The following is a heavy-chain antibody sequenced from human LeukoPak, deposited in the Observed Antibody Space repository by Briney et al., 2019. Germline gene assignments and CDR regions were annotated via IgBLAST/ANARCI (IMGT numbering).Heavy chain of an antibody. CDR2: ISWNSGSI. V-gene: IGHV3-9*03. CDR1: GFTFDDYA. CDR3: AKGLGSSSWFSFDY. D-gene: IGHD6-13*01. J-gene: IGHJ4*02. Sequence: GRSLRLSCAASGFTFDDYAMHWVRQAPGKGLEWVSGISWNSGSIGYADSVKGRFTISRDNAKNSLYLQMNSLRAEDMALYCCAKGLGSSSWFSFDYWGQGTLVTVSS.